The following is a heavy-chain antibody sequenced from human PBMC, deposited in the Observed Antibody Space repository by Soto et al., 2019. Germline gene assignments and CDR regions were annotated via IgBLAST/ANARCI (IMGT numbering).Heavy chain of an antibody. D-gene: IGHD6-19*01. CDR2: IYYSGST. V-gene: IGHV4-59*08. CDR1: GGSISSYY. CDR3: ARHGGMAVLGDDY. J-gene: IGHJ4*02. Sequence: PSETLSLTCTVSGGSISSYYWSWIRQPPGKGLEWIGYIYYSGSTSYNPSLKSRVTISVDTSKNQFSLKLSSVTAADTAVYYCARHGGMAVLGDDYWGRGTLVTVSS.